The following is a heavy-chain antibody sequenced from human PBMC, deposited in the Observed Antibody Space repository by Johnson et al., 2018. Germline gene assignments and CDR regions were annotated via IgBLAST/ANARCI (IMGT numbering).Heavy chain of an antibody. Sequence: VHLLESGGGLVQPGDFLRLSCAASGFTFSSYAMTWVRQAPGKGLEWVSAISARGGSTYYADSVKGRFTIPRDNSKNTLYLRLNSLRVEDTAVYYCAKDRSTVTTIPYYYYYGMDVWGQGTTVTVSS. V-gene: IGHV3-23*01. J-gene: IGHJ6*02. D-gene: IGHD4-11*01. CDR2: ISARGGST. CDR1: GFTFSSYA. CDR3: AKDRSTVTTIPYYYYYGMDV.